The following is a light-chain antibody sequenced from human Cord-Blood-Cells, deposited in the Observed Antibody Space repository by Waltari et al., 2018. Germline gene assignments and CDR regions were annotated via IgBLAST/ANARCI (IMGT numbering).Light chain of an antibody. J-gene: IGLJ3*02. V-gene: IGLV2-14*01. Sequence: QSALTQPASVSGSPGQSITISCTGTSSAVGGYNYVSWYQQHPGKAPILMIYDVSNRPSGVSNRFSGSKSGNTASLTISGLQAEDEADYYCSSYTSSSTWVFGGGTKLTVL. CDR2: DVS. CDR3: SSYTSSSTWV. CDR1: SSAVGGYNY.